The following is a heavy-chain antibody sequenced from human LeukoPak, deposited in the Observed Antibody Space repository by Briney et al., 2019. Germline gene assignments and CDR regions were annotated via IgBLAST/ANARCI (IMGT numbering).Heavy chain of an antibody. J-gene: IGHJ4*02. CDR3: ARGGLYYYDSSGYSSSDFDY. D-gene: IGHD3-22*01. Sequence: ASVKVSCKASGYTFTSYYMHWVRQAPGQGLEWMGIINPSGGSTSYAQKFQGRVTMTRDTSTSTVYMELSSLRSEDTAVYYCARGGLYYYDSSGYSSSDFDYWGQGTLVTVSS. CDR1: GYTFTSYY. V-gene: IGHV1-46*01. CDR2: INPSGGST.